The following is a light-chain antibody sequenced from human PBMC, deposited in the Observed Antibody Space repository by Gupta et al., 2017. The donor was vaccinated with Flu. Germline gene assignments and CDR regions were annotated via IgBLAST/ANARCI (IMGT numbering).Light chain of an antibody. CDR1: QSINNW. CDR2: KAS. Sequence: DIQMTQSPSTLSASVGDRVTITCRASQSINNWLAWYQVRPGRAPKLLIYKASNLESGVPSRFSGSESGTAFTLTISSLQPDDSGTYYCQHQLTYPLTFGGGTRVDIK. CDR3: QHQLTYPLT. J-gene: IGKJ4*01. V-gene: IGKV1-5*03.